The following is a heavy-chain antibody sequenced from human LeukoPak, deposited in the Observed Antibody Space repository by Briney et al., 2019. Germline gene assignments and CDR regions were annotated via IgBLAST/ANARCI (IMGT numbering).Heavy chain of an antibody. J-gene: IGHJ4*02. CDR3: ARAHSSGRTFDY. D-gene: IGHD3-22*01. CDR2: IYYSGST. Sequence: SETLSLTCTVSGGSVSSGGYYWSWIRQPPGKGLEWIGYIYYSGSTNYNPSLKSRVTISVDTSKNQLSLKLRSVTAADTAMYYCARAHSSGRTFDYWGQGTLVTVSS. CDR1: GGSVSSGGYY. V-gene: IGHV4-61*08.